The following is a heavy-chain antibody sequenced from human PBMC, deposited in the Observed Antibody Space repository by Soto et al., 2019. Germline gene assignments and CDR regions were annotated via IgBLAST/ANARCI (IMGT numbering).Heavy chain of an antibody. CDR1: GYSFNNYW. CDR3: ARSYSQVDHGIVVFDY. J-gene: IGHJ4*02. Sequence: GESLKISCKGSGYSFNNYWIVWVRQMPGQGLEWMGIIYPGDSETRYSPSFQGQVTISADKSISTAYLQWSSLKASDTAMYYCARSYSQVDHGIVVFDYWGQGTLVTVSS. D-gene: IGHD3-22*01. V-gene: IGHV5-51*01. CDR2: IYPGDSET.